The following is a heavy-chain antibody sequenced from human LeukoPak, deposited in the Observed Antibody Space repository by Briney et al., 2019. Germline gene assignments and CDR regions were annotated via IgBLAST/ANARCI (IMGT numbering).Heavy chain of an antibody. D-gene: IGHD2-15*01. Sequence: SETLSLTCTVYGGSVSSYYWSWIRQPPGKGLEWIGYIYYSGSTDYNPSLKSRVTISLDTSKNQFSLKLKSVTAADTAVYYCARLCSGGSCYWGEDYWGQGTLVSVSS. CDR1: GGSVSSYY. J-gene: IGHJ4*02. V-gene: IGHV4-59*08. CDR3: ARLCSGGSCYWGEDY. CDR2: IYYSGST.